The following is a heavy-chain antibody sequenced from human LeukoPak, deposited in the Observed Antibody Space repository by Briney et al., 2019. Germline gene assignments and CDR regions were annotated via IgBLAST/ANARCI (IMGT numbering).Heavy chain of an antibody. J-gene: IGHJ4*02. V-gene: IGHV4-61*02. Sequence: PSETLSLTCTVSGGSISSGSYYWSWIWQPAGKGLEWIGRIYTSGSTDYNPSLKSRVTISVDTSKRQFSLKLSSVTAADTAVYYCAREFNSVTDYWGQGILVTVSS. CDR3: AREFNSVTDY. CDR2: IYTSGST. CDR1: GGSISSGSYY.